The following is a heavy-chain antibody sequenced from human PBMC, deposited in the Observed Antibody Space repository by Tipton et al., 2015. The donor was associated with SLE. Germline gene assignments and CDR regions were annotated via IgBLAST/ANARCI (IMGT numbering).Heavy chain of an antibody. CDR3: ARGVEAGVDY. CDR2: MSPNNGDT. D-gene: IGHD6-13*01. CDR1: GYTFTSLD. J-gene: IGHJ4*02. Sequence: QSGAEVKMPGASVKVSCEASGYTFTSLDINWVRQASGQGFEWMGWMSPNNGDTGYAQKFQGRVTMTRDTSTSTAYMELSTLTSEETAVYYCARGVEAGVDYWGQGTQVTVSS. V-gene: IGHV1-8*01.